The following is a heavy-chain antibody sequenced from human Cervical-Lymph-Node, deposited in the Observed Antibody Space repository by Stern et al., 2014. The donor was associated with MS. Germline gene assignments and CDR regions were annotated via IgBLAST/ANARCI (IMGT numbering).Heavy chain of an antibody. D-gene: IGHD6-19*01. Sequence: EVQLVESGGTLVQPGGSLRLSCAASGFTFSSYAMRWVRQAPGKGLEWFSVISGSDGSTFYADSVKGRFTISRDNSKNTLFLQMNSLRAEDTAVYYCAKVYGSGPFDYWGQGTLVTVSS. CDR3: AKVYGSGPFDY. V-gene: IGHV3-23*04. CDR1: GFTFSSYA. CDR2: ISGSDGST. J-gene: IGHJ4*02.